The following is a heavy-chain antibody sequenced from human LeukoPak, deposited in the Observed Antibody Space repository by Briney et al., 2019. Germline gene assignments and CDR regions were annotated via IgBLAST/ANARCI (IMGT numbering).Heavy chain of an antibody. CDR3: ASALRTYYDILTGYPTAFDI. D-gene: IGHD3-9*01. J-gene: IGHJ3*02. CDR2: ISAYNGNT. Sequence: GASVKVSCKASGYTFTSYGISWVRQAPGQGLEWMGWISAYNGNTNYAQKLQGRVTMTTDTSTSTAYMELRSLGSDDTAVYYCASALRTYYDILTGYPTAFDIWGQGTMVTVSS. CDR1: GYTFTSYG. V-gene: IGHV1-18*01.